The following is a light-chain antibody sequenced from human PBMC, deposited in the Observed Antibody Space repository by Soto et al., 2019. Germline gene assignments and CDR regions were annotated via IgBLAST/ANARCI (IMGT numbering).Light chain of an antibody. CDR2: DVG. J-gene: IGLJ2*01. CDR1: TNDVGYYDH. CDR3: SSYARNRDVL. V-gene: IGLV2-14*03. Sequence: QSVLTQPASVSGSPGQSITISCTGTTNDVGYYDHVSWYQQYPGKAPKLIIFDVGARPSGISSRLSGSKSGNTASLTISGLQAEDEADYYCSSYARNRDVLFGGGTKVTVL.